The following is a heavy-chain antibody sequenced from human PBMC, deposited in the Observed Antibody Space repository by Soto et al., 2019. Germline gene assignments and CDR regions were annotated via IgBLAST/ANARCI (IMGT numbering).Heavy chain of an antibody. CDR3: AKERSDHRIAAAAIEY. CDR1: GFTFSIYA. Sequence: GGSLRLSCAASGFTFSIYAMSWVRQAPGKGLEWVSSISGSGDSAYYADSVKGRFTISRDNSKNTLYLQINSLRAEDTAVYYCAKERSDHRIAAAAIEYWGQGAQVTVSS. D-gene: IGHD6-25*01. V-gene: IGHV3-23*01. CDR2: ISGSGDSA. J-gene: IGHJ4*02.